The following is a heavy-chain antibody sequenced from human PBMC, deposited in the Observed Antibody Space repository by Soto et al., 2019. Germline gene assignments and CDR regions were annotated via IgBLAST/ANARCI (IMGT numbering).Heavy chain of an antibody. CDR2: LSGGGGST. CDR1: GFTFNNYA. D-gene: IGHD2-2*01. CDR3: AKSLGYCSSTSCRSFDH. V-gene: IGHV3-23*01. J-gene: IGHJ4*02. Sequence: EVQLLESGGGLVQPGGSLRLSCAASGFTFNNYAMSWVRQAPGRGLERVSVLSGGGGSTYYAESVKGRFTLSRENSKKTMYLQMNNLRVEDTAVYYCAKSLGYCSSTSCRSFDHWGRGTLVTVSS.